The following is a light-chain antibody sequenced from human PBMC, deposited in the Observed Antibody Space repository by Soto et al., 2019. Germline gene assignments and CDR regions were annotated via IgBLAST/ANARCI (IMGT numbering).Light chain of an antibody. CDR2: LESSGTY. CDR1: SGHRSYV. V-gene: IGLV4-60*03. CDR3: ETWDSHTRV. Sequence: QLVLTQSSSASASLGSSVSLACTLNSGHRSYVIAWHQQQPGKAPRYLMKLESSGTYNKGSGVHDRFSGSSSGADRYLIISNLQSEDEADYYCETWDSHTRVFGGGTKLTVL. J-gene: IGLJ2*01.